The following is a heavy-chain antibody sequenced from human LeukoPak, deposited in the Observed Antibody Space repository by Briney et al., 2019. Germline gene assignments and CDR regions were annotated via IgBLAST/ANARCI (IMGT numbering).Heavy chain of an antibody. V-gene: IGHV3-21*01. Sequence: PGGSLRLSCAASGFTFSSYSINWVRQAPGKGLDWVSSISSSSSYIYYADSVKGRFTISRDNAKNSLYLQMNSLRAEDTAVYYCARTPFPMSHSSGYVDYWGQGTLVTVSS. J-gene: IGHJ4*02. CDR3: ARTPFPMSHSSGYVDY. CDR2: ISSSSSYI. CDR1: GFTFSSYS. D-gene: IGHD3-22*01.